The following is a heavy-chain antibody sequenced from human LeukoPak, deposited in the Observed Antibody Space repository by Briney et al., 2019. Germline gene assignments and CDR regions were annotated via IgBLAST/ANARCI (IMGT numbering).Heavy chain of an antibody. V-gene: IGHV4-59*08. Sequence: SETLSLTCTASGGSISSYYWSWIRQPPGKGLEWIEYIYYSGSTNYNPSLKSRVTISVDTSKNQFSLKLSSVTAADTAAYYCARTYYYGSGSYYLDYWGQGTLVTVSS. CDR2: IYYSGST. CDR3: ARTYYYGSGSYYLDY. J-gene: IGHJ4*02. D-gene: IGHD3-10*01. CDR1: GGSISSYY.